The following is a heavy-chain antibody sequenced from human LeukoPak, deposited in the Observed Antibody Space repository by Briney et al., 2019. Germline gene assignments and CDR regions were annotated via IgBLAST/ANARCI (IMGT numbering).Heavy chain of an antibody. J-gene: IGHJ4*02. CDR1: GFTFSSYA. Sequence: GGSLRLSCAASGFTFSSYAMHWVRQAPGKGLEWVAVISYDGSNKYYADSVKGRFTISRDNSKNTLYLQMNSLRAEDTAVYYCARDSYQGHGDYWGQGTLVTVSS. CDR2: ISYDGSNK. D-gene: IGHD3-16*01. CDR3: ARDSYQGHGDY. V-gene: IGHV3-30*01.